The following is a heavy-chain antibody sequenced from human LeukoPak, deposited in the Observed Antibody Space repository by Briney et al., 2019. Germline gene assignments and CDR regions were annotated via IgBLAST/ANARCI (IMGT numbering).Heavy chain of an antibody. CDR1: GFTFSSYA. J-gene: IGHJ4*02. Sequence: GGSLRLSCAASGFTFSSYAMSWVRQAPGKGLEWVSAISGSGGSTYYADSVKGRFTISRDNSKNTLYLQMNSLRAEDTAVYYCAKAEYSELRRGYSESYWSTDYWGQGTLVTVSS. D-gene: IGHD1-26*01. CDR3: AKAEYSELRRGYSESYWSTDY. V-gene: IGHV3-23*01. CDR2: ISGSGGST.